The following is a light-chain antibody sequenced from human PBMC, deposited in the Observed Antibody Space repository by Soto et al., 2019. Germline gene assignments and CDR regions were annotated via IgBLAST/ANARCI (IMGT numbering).Light chain of an antibody. J-gene: IGKJ5*01. CDR2: DAS. V-gene: IGKV1-5*01. CDR3: QQYETFSGT. Sequence: DIQMTQSPSTLSASVGDRVTITCRASQSISSWLAWYQQKPGKAPKLLIYDASSLESGVPSRFSGSGSGTKFTLTIASLQPDDFATYYCQQYETFSGTFGPGTRLEIK. CDR1: QSISSW.